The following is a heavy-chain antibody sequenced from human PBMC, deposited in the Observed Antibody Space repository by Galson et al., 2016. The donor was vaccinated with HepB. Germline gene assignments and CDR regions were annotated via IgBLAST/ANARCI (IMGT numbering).Heavy chain of an antibody. CDR1: GMYFSLYS. D-gene: IGHD6-19*01. J-gene: IGHJ6*02. CDR3: ARSGIAVSLYGMDV. Sequence: SLRLSCAASGMYFSLYSMNWVRQAPGKGLEWISYISGNSGTIYYADSVKGRFTISRDKAGNSLFLQMSSLRDDDKAIYYCARSGIAVSLYGMDVWGQGTSVTVS. CDR2: ISGNSGTI. V-gene: IGHV3-48*02.